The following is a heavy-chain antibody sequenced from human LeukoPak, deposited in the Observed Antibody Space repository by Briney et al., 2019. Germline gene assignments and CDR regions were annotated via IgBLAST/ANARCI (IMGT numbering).Heavy chain of an antibody. CDR3: ARVAVAGTAILNWFDP. Sequence: GGSLRLSCAASGFTFSSYAMHWVRQAPGKGLEYVSAISSNGGSTYYANSVKGRFTIPRDNSKNTLYLQMGSLRAEDMAVYYCARVAVAGTAILNWFDPWGQGTLVTVSS. CDR1: GFTFSSYA. D-gene: IGHD6-19*01. J-gene: IGHJ5*02. CDR2: ISSNGGST. V-gene: IGHV3-64*01.